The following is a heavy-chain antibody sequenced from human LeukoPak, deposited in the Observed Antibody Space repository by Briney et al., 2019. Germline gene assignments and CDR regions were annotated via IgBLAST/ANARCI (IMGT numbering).Heavy chain of an antibody. V-gene: IGHV3-23*01. CDR2: ISHSGGST. J-gene: IGHJ4*02. D-gene: IGHD6-19*01. Sequence: GGSLRLSCAASGFTFSSYAMSWVRQAPGKGLEWVSAISHSGGSTYYADSVKGRFTISRDNAKSSVYLQMNSLRADDTAVYYCGRGSGWIFDYWGQGTLVTVSS. CDR1: GFTFSSYA. CDR3: GRGSGWIFDY.